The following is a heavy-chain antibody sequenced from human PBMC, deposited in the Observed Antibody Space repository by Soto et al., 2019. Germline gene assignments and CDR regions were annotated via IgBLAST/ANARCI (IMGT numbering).Heavy chain of an antibody. CDR3: ARRDGYNSPFGMDV. V-gene: IGHV5-51*01. D-gene: IGHD5-12*01. Sequence: GESLKISCKGSGYSFIDYWIGWVRQVPGKGLEWMGVIYPGDSDTRYSPSFQGHVTISADKSISTAYLQWSSLKASDTAMYYCARRDGYNSPFGMDVWGQGTTVTVSS. CDR2: IYPGDSDT. CDR1: GYSFIDYW. J-gene: IGHJ6*02.